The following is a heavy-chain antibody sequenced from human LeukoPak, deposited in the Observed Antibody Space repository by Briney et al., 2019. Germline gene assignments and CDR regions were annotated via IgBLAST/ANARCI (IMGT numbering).Heavy chain of an antibody. V-gene: IGHV4-34*01. Sequence: PSETLSLTCAVYGGSFSGYYWSWIRQPPGKGLEWIGEINHSGSTNYNPSLKSRVTISVDTSKNQFSLKLSSVTAADTAVYYCAREAHSMKYYYGSGSLAGILDVWGKGTTVTVSS. CDR3: AREAHSMKYYYGSGSLAGILDV. CDR2: INHSGST. J-gene: IGHJ6*04. CDR1: GGSFSGYY. D-gene: IGHD3-10*01.